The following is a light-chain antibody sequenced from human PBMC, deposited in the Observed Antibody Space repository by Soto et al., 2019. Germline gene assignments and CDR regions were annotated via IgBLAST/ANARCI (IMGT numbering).Light chain of an antibody. V-gene: IGKV1-39*01. CDR2: AAS. J-gene: IGKJ4*01. CDR1: QGIRTS. Sequence: IQITQAPSSLPTSVGDRVTITCRASQGIRTSLTWYQQKPGKAPRLLIYAASRLQSGVPARFSGSGAETDFTLTITSLQPEDFGIYYCQQSYGTVRTFGGGTKVDI. CDR3: QQSYGTVRT.